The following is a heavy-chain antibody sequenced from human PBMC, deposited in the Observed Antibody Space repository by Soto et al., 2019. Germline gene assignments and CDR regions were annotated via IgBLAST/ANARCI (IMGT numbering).Heavy chain of an antibody. CDR1: GGSISSYY. CDR2: IYYRGGT. J-gene: IGHJ3*02. Sequence: QVQRQESGPGLVKPSENLSLTCTVPGGSISSYYWSWHRQPPGKGLEWIGYIYYRGGTNYNPSLKRSVPLLVDTSKNQFSLKLRSVTAADTAAYYCARRGGYAFDIWGQGTMVTVSS. D-gene: IGHD3-16*01. CDR3: ARRGGYAFDI. V-gene: IGHV4-59*08.